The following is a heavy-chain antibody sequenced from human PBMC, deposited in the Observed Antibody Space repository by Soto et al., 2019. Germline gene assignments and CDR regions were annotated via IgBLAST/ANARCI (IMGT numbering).Heavy chain of an antibody. Sequence: PSETLSLTCTVSGGSISSYYWSWIRQPAGKGLEWIGRIYTSGSTNYNPSLKSRVTMSVDTSKNQFSLKLSSVTAADTAVYYCAREEVGATYYYYYGMDVWGQGTTVTVPS. J-gene: IGHJ6*02. D-gene: IGHD1-26*01. V-gene: IGHV4-4*07. CDR3: AREEVGATYYYYYGMDV. CDR2: IYTSGST. CDR1: GGSISSYY.